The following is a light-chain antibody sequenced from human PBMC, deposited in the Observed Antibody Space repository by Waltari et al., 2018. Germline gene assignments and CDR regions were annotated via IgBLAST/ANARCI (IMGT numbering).Light chain of an antibody. CDR2: WAS. CDR3: HQYYATPWT. Sequence: DIVMIQSPDSLAVSLGERATINCKSSQSVLYSPNSKNYVAWYQQKPGQPPKLVIYWASTRESGVPDRFSGSGSGTDFTLTISSLQAEDVAVYYCHQYYATPWTFGQGTKLEIK. CDR1: QSVLYSPNSKNY. V-gene: IGKV4-1*01. J-gene: IGKJ1*01.